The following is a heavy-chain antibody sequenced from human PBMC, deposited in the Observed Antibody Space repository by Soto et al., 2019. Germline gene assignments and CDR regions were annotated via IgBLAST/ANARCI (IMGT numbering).Heavy chain of an antibody. V-gene: IGHV3-15*07. CDR3: TTGSVEGV. Sequence: EVQLVESGGGLVKPGGSLRLSCAASDFTITNAWMNWVRQAPGKGLEWVGRIKTKSEGEATDYAAPLKGRFTISRHDSKNTLFLQMNSLKTEDTAVYYCTTGSVEGVWGQGATVTVSS. D-gene: IGHD2-15*01. J-gene: IGHJ6*02. CDR1: DFTITNAW. CDR2: IKTKSEGEAT.